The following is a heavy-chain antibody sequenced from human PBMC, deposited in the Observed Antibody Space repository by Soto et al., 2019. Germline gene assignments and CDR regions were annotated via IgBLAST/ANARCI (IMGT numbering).Heavy chain of an antibody. CDR2: ISAYNGNT. J-gene: IGHJ6*02. Sequence: GASVKVSCKASGYTFTSYGISWVRQAPGQGLEWMGWISAYNGNTNYAQKLQGRVTMTTDTSTSTAYMELRSLRSDDTAVYYCARGDYYDSSSDYFSYYTFDVWGQGTTVTVSS. CDR3: ARGDYYDSSSDYFSYYTFDV. D-gene: IGHD3-22*01. V-gene: IGHV1-18*01. CDR1: GYTFTSYG.